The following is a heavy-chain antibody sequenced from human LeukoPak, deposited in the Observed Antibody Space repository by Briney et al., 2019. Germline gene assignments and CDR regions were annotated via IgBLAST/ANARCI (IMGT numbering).Heavy chain of an antibody. V-gene: IGHV1-18*01. D-gene: IGHD6-13*01. Sequence: APVKVSCKASGYTFSSYGISWVRQAPGQGLEWMGWISGYSGYTNYEQKFQGRVIMTTDTPTGAAYMDLRSLRSDDTAVYFCARVGRYSSTWPPEGDDAFDIWGQGTMVTVSS. CDR2: ISGYSGYT. CDR1: GYTFSSYG. J-gene: IGHJ3*02. CDR3: ARVGRYSSTWPPEGDDAFDI.